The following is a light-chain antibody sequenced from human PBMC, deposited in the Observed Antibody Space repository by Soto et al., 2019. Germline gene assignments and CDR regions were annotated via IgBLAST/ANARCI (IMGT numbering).Light chain of an antibody. CDR1: QSVVRN. CDR2: DAS. V-gene: IGKV3-15*01. J-gene: IGKJ4*01. Sequence: EIVTTQSPATLSVSPAERVTLSCRASQSVVRNLAWYQQKPGQAPRLLIYDASIRATGIPDRYRGSGSGTQFTLTTNALQSEEFATYDSPQFYNQPLTFGVGTNVE. CDR3: PQFYNQPLT.